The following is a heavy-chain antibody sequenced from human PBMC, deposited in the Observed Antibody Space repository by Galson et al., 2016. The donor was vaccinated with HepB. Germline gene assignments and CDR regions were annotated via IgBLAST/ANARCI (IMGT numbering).Heavy chain of an antibody. V-gene: IGHV1-8*01. D-gene: IGHD6-19*01. CDR2: MNPNSGNT. J-gene: IGHJ4*02. Sequence: SVKVSCKASGYPFSSYDFHWVRQAAGQGLEWMGWMNPNSGNTGYAQKFQGSVTMTRNTSISTAYMELSSLRSEDTAVYYCARISGYSSGWYHYFDYWGQGTLVTVSS. CDR3: ARISGYSSGWYHYFDY. CDR1: GYPFSSYD.